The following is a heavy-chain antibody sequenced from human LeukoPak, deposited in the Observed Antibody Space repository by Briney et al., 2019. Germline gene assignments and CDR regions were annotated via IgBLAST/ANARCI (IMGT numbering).Heavy chain of an antibody. V-gene: IGHV3-53*01. J-gene: IGHJ4*02. CDR3: ARAPHYYDSSGYYLSIDY. CDR2: IYSGGST. D-gene: IGHD3-22*01. CDR1: GFPVSSNY. Sequence: PGGSLRLSCAASGFPVSSNYMSWGRQAPGKGLEWVSVIYSGGSTYYADSVKGRFTISRDNSKNTLYLQMNSLRAEDTAVYYCARAPHYYDSSGYYLSIDYWGQGTLVTVSS.